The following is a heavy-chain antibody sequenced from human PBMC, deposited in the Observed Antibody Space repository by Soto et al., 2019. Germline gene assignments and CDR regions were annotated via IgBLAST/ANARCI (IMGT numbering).Heavy chain of an antibody. CDR2: IYPDDSDT. D-gene: IGHD2-8*02. Sequence: PGESLKISCQASGYSLSNFWIAWVRQMPGEGLEWLGIIYPDDSDTRYSPSFLGQVTISADKSIKTTYLQWSSLKASDTAIYFCASSVLVTSTMNYFDLWGQGTLVTVYS. V-gene: IGHV5-51*01. CDR3: ASSVLVTSTMNYFDL. J-gene: IGHJ4*02. CDR1: GYSLSNFW.